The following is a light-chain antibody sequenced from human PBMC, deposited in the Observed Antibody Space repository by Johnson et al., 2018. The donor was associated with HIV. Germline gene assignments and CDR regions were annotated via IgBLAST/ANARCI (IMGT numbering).Light chain of an antibody. Sequence: QSVLTQPPSVSAAPGQNVTISCSGSSSNIGNNDVSWYQQLPGTAPKLLIYENNKRPSGLPDRFSGAKSATSATMGITALQTGDEADYYCATVHSSLTSGGVFGSGTKVTVL. CDR2: ENN. CDR1: SSNIGNND. CDR3: ATVHSSLTSGGV. J-gene: IGLJ1*01. V-gene: IGLV1-51*02.